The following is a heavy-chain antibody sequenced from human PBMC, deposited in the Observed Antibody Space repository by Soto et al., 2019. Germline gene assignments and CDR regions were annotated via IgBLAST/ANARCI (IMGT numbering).Heavy chain of an antibody. CDR1: GGSFSGYY. D-gene: IGHD3-22*01. CDR3: ARGSANYYDSSGYYYFDY. Sequence: SETLSLTCAVYGGSFSGYYWSWIRQPPGKGLEWIGEINHSGSTNYNPSLKSRVTISVDTSKNQFSLKLSSVTAADTAVYYSARGSANYYDSSGYYYFDYWGQGTLVTVSS. V-gene: IGHV4-34*01. J-gene: IGHJ4*02. CDR2: INHSGST.